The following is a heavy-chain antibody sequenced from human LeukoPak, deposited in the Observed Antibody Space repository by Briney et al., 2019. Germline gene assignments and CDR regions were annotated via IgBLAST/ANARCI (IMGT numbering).Heavy chain of an antibody. CDR2: ISYDGSNK. D-gene: IGHD5-24*01. V-gene: IGHV3-30*18. CDR3: AKDLGHPDGYIGY. Sequence: GGSLRLSCAASGFTFSSYSMNWVRQAPGKGLEWVAVISYDGSNKYYADSVKGRFTISRDNSKNTLYLQMNSLRAEDTAVYYCAKDLGHPDGYIGYWGQGTLVTVSS. CDR1: GFTFSSYS. J-gene: IGHJ4*02.